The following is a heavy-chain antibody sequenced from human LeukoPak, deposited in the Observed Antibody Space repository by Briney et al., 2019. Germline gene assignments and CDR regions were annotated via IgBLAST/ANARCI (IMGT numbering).Heavy chain of an antibody. Sequence: ASVKVSCKASGYTFTSYDINWVRQATGQGLEWMGWMNPNSGNTGYAQKFQGRVTMTRNTSISTAYMELSSLRSEDTAVYYCARGLETTVVRDYYYYGMDVWGQGTTVTVSS. CDR3: ARGLETTVVRDYYYYGMDV. CDR2: MNPNSGNT. CDR1: GYTFTSYD. V-gene: IGHV1-8*01. D-gene: IGHD4-23*01. J-gene: IGHJ6*02.